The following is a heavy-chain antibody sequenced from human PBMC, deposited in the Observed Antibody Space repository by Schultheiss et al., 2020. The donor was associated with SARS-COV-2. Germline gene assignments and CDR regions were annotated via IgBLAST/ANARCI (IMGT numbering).Heavy chain of an antibody. D-gene: IGHD3-22*01. CDR2: IYYSGST. J-gene: IGHJ2*01. Sequence: GSLRLSCTVSGGSISSSSYYWGWIRQPPGKGLEWIGSIYYSGSTYYNPSLKSRVTISVDTSKNQFSLKLSSVTAADTAVYYCARHSYYDSSGYYYPVGYFDLWGRGTLVTVSS. CDR3: ARHSYYDSSGYYYPVGYFDL. CDR1: GGSISSSSYY. V-gene: IGHV4-39*01.